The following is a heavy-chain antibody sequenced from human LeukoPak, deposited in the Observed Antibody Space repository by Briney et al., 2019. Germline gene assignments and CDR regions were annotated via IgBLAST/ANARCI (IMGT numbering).Heavy chain of an antibody. CDR3: ARAGPPILTGYYTY. V-gene: IGHV3-21*01. CDR1: GFTFSSYS. J-gene: IGHJ4*02. CDR2: ISSSSSYI. D-gene: IGHD3-9*01. Sequence: GGSLRLSCAASGFTFSSYSMNWVRQAPGKGLEWVSSISSSSSYIYYADSVKGRFTISRDNAKNSLYLQMNSLRAEDTAVYYCARAGPPILTGYYTYWGQGTLVTVSS.